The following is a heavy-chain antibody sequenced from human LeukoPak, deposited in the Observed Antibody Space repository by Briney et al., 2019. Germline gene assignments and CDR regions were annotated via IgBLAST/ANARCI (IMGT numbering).Heavy chain of an antibody. CDR2: ISAYNGNT. Sequence: ASVKVSCKASGGTFSSYAISWVRQAPGQGLEWMGWISAYNGNTNYAQKLQGRVTMTTDTSTSTAYMELRSLRSDDTAVYYCARGGMGAAIGLSFDYWGQGTLVTVSS. D-gene: IGHD5-18*01. V-gene: IGHV1-18*01. J-gene: IGHJ4*02. CDR1: GGTFSSYA. CDR3: ARGGMGAAIGLSFDY.